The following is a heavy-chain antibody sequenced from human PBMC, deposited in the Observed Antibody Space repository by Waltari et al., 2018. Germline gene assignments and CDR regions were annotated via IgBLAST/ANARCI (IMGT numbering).Heavy chain of an antibody. CDR3: ARARVRDGYNAGY. V-gene: IGHV1-2*02. CDR1: GYTFTGYY. CDR2: INPNSGGT. J-gene: IGHJ4*02. Sequence: QVQLVQSGAEVKKPGASVKVSRKASGYTFTGYYMHRVRQAPGQGLEWMGWINPNSGGTNYAQKFQGRVTMTRDTSISTAYMELSSLRSDDTAVYYCARARVRDGYNAGYWGQGTLVTVSS. D-gene: IGHD5-12*01.